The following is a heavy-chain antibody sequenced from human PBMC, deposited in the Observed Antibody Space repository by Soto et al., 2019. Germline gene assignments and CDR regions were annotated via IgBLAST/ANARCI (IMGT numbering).Heavy chain of an antibody. CDR3: ARDRDNSNWPNFDS. D-gene: IGHD6-13*01. V-gene: IGHV1-69*02. Sequence: QVQLVQSGSEVKKPGSSVRVSCKASGGTFSIYTISWVRQAPGQGLEWMGRVIPFLDITSYSQRFQGRVTTTADKSTTTACMELSSLRSEDTAVYYCARDRDNSNWPNFDSWGQGTLVTVSS. J-gene: IGHJ4*02. CDR1: GGTFSIYT. CDR2: VIPFLDIT.